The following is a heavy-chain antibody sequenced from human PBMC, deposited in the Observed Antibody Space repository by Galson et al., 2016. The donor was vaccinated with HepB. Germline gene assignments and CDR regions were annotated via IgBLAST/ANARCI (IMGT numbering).Heavy chain of an antibody. Sequence: SVKVSCKASGYSFDDYYIHWVRQAPGQGLEWMGGINPHSGGTNYEQKLQGRVTLTRDRSVNTAYMEMRRLRSDDTAVYYCARREGWGYYYGMDVWGQGTTVAVSS. CDR1: GYSFDDYY. CDR2: INPHSGGT. D-gene: IGHD6-19*01. J-gene: IGHJ6*02. CDR3: ARREGWGYYYGMDV. V-gene: IGHV1-2*02.